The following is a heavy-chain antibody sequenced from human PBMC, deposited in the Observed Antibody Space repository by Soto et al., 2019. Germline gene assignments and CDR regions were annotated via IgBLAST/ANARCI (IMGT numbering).Heavy chain of an antibody. J-gene: IGHJ4*02. CDR1: GGSFSDYY. Sequence: QVQVQQWGAGLLKPSETLSLTCTVYGGSFSDYYWSWLRQPPGKGLEWIGEINHSGSTYYNPSLKSRVSISVDTSNNQISLKLKSVTVADTAVYYCARGCTSTSCPFFYWGQGTLVTVSS. CDR2: INHSGST. D-gene: IGHD2-2*01. CDR3: ARGCTSTSCPFFY. V-gene: IGHV4-34*02.